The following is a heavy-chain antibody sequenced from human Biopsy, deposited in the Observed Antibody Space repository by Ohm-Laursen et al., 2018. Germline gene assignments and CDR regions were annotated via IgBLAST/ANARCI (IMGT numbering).Heavy chain of an antibody. CDR1: GFNYTTFA. CDR3: AKGGSITIFGVVINNCFDP. CDR2: ISANGATS. V-gene: IGHV3-23*01. Sequence: SLRLSCAASGFNYTTFAMSWVRQAPGKGPEWVSTISANGATSYYADSVKGRFTISRDNSKNTLYLQMNSVRADDTAIYYCAKGGSITIFGVVINNCFDPWGQGTRVTVSS. J-gene: IGHJ5*02. D-gene: IGHD3-3*01.